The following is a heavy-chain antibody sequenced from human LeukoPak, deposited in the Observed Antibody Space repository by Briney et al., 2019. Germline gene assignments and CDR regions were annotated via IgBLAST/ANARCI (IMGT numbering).Heavy chain of an antibody. V-gene: IGHV3-20*04. D-gene: IGHD6-19*01. CDR3: ARLGGPGSGWTTLDY. CDR1: GFTFDDYG. Sequence: GGSLRLSCAASGFTFDDYGMSWVRQAPGKGLEWVSGINWNGGSTGYTDSVKGRFTISRDTAKNSLYLQMNSLRAEDTALYYCARLGGPGSGWTTLDYWGQGTLVTVSS. J-gene: IGHJ4*02. CDR2: INWNGGST.